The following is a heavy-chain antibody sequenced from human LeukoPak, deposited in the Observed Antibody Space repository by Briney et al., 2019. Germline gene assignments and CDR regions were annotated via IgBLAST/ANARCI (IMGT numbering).Heavy chain of an antibody. Sequence: PGGSLRLSGAASGLTFISYEMNGVRKAPGKGREWVSYISSSGSTIYYADSVKGRFTISRDNAKNSLYLQMNSLRAEDTAVYYCAELGITMIGGVWGKGTTVTISS. D-gene: IGHD3-10*02. J-gene: IGHJ6*04. CDR2: ISSSGSTI. CDR1: GLTFISYE. CDR3: AELGITMIGGV. V-gene: IGHV3-48*03.